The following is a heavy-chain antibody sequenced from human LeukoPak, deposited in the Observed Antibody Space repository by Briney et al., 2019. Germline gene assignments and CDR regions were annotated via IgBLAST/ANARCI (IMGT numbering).Heavy chain of an antibody. CDR3: AGGGWGLPGYSGRAV. CDR1: GYTFTGYY. J-gene: IGHJ6*02. V-gene: IGHV1-2*02. D-gene: IGHD3-16*01. CDR2: INPNSGGT. Sequence: ASVKVSCKASGYTFTGYYMHWVRQAPGQGLEWMGWINPNSGGTNYAQKFQGRVTMTRDTSISTAYMELSRLRSDDTAVYYCAGGGWGLPGYSGRAVWGQGPTVTVPS.